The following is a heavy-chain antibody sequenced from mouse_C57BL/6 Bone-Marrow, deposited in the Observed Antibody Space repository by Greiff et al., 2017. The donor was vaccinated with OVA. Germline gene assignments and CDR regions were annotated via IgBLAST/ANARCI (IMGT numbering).Heavy chain of an antibody. CDR1: GFSLTSYG. CDR2: IWSGGST. CDR3: ARNDYGSSYHWYFDV. V-gene: IGHV2-2*01. Sequence: VQLQQSGPGLVQPSQSLSITCTVSGFSLTSYGVHWVRQSPGKGLEWLGVIWSGGSTDYNAAFISRLSISKDNSKSQVFFKMNSLQADDTAIYYCARNDYGSSYHWYFDVWGTGTTVTVSS. J-gene: IGHJ1*03. D-gene: IGHD1-1*01.